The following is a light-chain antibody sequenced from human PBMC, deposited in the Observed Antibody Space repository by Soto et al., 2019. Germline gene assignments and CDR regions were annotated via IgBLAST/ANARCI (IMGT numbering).Light chain of an antibody. V-gene: IGKV1-39*01. CDR3: QQSYSTPFT. J-gene: IGKJ2*01. CDR2: AAS. Sequence: DIQMTQSPFSLSASVGDRVTITCRASQSISSYLNWYQQKPGKAPNLLIYAASSLQSGVPSRFSGRASGTDFTLTISSLQPEDFATYYCQQSYSTPFTFGQGTKLEIQ. CDR1: QSISSY.